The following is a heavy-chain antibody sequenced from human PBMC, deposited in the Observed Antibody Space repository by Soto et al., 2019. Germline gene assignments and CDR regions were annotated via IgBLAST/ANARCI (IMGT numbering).Heavy chain of an antibody. D-gene: IGHD3-22*01. CDR3: ARVQLVGSYYYDSSGYYDY. CDR2: INSDGSST. V-gene: IGHV3-74*01. J-gene: IGHJ4*02. Sequence: EVQLVESGGGLVQPGGSLRLSCAASGFTFSSYWMHWVRQAPGKGLVWVSRINSDGSSTSYADSVKGRFTISRDNAKNTLYLQMNSLRAEDTAVYYCARVQLVGSYYYDSSGYYDYWGQGTLVTVSS. CDR1: GFTFSSYW.